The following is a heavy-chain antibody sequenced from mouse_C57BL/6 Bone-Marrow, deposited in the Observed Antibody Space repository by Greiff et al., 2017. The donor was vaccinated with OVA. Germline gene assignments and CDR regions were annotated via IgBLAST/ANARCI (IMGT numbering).Heavy chain of an antibody. CDR2: IYPRSGNT. J-gene: IGHJ3*01. CDR1: GYTFTSYG. V-gene: IGHV1-81*01. Sequence: QVQLQQSGAELARPGASVKLSCKASGYTFTSYGISWVKQRTGQGLEWIGEIYPRSGNTYYNEKFKGKATLTADKSSSTAYMELRSLTSEDSAVYFCARDYHGTSFAYWGQGTLVTVSA. CDR3: ARDYHGTSFAY. D-gene: IGHD1-1*01.